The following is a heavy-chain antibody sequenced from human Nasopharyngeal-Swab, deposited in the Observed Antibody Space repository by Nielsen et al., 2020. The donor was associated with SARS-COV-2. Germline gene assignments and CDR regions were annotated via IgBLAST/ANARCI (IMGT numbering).Heavy chain of an antibody. Sequence: GSLRLSCAAYSGSFSGYYWSWIRQPPGKGLEWIGEIDNSGRTNYHPSLMSRVAISLDTSKNQFSLNLRSVNAADTAMYYCTEKGYSSSWYVYWGQGTLVTVSS. CDR1: SGSFSGYY. CDR3: TEKGYSSSWYVY. J-gene: IGHJ4*02. CDR2: IDNSGRT. D-gene: IGHD6-19*01. V-gene: IGHV4-34*01.